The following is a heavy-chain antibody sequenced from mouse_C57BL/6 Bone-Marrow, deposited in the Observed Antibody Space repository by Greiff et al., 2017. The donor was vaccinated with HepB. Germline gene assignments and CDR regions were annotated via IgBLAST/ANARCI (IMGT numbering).Heavy chain of an antibody. V-gene: IGHV1-50*01. CDR2: IDPSDSYT. Sequence: VQLQQPGAELVKPGASVKLSCKASGYTFTSYWMQWVKQRPGQGLEWIGEIDPSDSYTNYNQKFKGKATLTVDTSSSTAYMQLSSLTSEDSAVYYCARSYDYDDYWGQGTTLTVSS. D-gene: IGHD2-4*01. CDR1: GYTFTSYW. J-gene: IGHJ2*01. CDR3: ARSYDYDDY.